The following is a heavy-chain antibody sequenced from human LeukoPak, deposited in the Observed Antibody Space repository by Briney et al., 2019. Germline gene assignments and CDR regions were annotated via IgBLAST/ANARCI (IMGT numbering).Heavy chain of an antibody. V-gene: IGHV1-2*02. Sequence: ASVKVSFKASGYTFTGDYMHWVRQAPGQGLEWMGWINPNSGGTNYAQKFQGRVTMTRDTSISTAYMELSRLRSDDTAVYYCARDVERYFDFRDWGQGTLVTVSS. CDR1: GYTFTGDY. CDR2: INPNSGGT. J-gene: IGHJ4*02. D-gene: IGHD3-9*01. CDR3: ARDVERYFDFRD.